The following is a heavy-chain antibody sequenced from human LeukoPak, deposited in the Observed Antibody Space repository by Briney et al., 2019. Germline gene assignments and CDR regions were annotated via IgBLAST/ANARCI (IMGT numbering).Heavy chain of an antibody. D-gene: IGHD6-6*01. CDR3: ASGLGRARPRFDY. J-gene: IGHJ4*02. CDR2: INHSGST. Sequence: KPSETLSLTCAVYGGSFSGYYWSWIRQPPGKGLEWIGEINHSGSTNYSPSLKSRVTISLDTSKNQFSLKLSSVTAADTAVYYCASGLGRARPRFDYWGQGTLVTVSS. V-gene: IGHV4-34*01. CDR1: GGSFSGYY.